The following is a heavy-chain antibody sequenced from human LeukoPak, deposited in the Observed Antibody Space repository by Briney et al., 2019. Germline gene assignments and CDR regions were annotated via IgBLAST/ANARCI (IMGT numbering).Heavy chain of an antibody. V-gene: IGHV3-48*03. CDR3: ARVATVTTGSWFDP. CDR1: GFTFSSYE. CDR2: ISGSGTDR. Sequence: PGGSLRLSCGTSGFTFSSYEMNWVRQAPGKGLEWISYISGSGTDRYYADSVEGRFTISRDSAKNSLYLQMNSLRAEDTAIYYCARVATVTTGSWFDPWGQGTLVTVSS. J-gene: IGHJ5*02. D-gene: IGHD4-17*01.